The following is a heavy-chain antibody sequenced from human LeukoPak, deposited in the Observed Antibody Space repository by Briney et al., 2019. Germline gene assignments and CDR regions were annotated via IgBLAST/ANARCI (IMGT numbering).Heavy chain of an antibody. CDR3: ASTVFGVTYNWFDP. Sequence: SETLSLTCAVYGGSFSGYYWSWIRQPPGKGLEWIGEINHSGSTNYNPSLESRVTISVDTSKNQFSLKLTSVTAADTAVYYCASTVFGVTYNWFDPWGQGTLVTVSS. CDR1: GGSFSGYY. V-gene: IGHV4-34*01. CDR2: INHSGST. D-gene: IGHD3-3*01. J-gene: IGHJ5*02.